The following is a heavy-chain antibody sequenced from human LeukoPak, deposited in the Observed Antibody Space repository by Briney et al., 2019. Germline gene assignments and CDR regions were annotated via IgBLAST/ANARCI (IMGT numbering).Heavy chain of an antibody. CDR1: GFTFSNAW. J-gene: IGHJ4*02. CDR3: TTDPKDDYGDYNFDY. Sequence: GVSLRLSCAASGFTFSNAWMSWVRQAPGKGLEWVGRIKSKTDGGTTDYAAPVKGRFTISRDDSKNTLYLQMNSLKTEDTAVYYCTTDPKDDYGDYNFDYWGQGTLVTVSS. V-gene: IGHV3-15*01. D-gene: IGHD4-17*01. CDR2: IKSKTDGGTT.